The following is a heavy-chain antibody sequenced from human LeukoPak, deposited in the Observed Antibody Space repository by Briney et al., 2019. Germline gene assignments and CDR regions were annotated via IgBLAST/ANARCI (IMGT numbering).Heavy chain of an antibody. CDR1: GASMNGYY. D-gene: IGHD6-19*01. V-gene: IGHV4-59*08. CDR2: IYVPGST. CDR3: ARHPSSAWPFDS. J-gene: IGHJ4*02. Sequence: PSETLSLTCTVSGASMNGYYWSWIRQPPGKGLEWIGYIYVPGSTDYNPSLKSRVTISVDTSKNQFSLKMNSVTAADTAVYFCARHPSSAWPFDSWGQGSLVTVSS.